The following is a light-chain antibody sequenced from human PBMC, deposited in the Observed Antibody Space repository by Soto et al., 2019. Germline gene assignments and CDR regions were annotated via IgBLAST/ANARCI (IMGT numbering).Light chain of an antibody. Sequence: ETVMTQSPATLSVSPGETATLSCRASQSVSSSLAWYQQKPGQAPRLLIYGASTRATGFPARFSGSGSGTEFTLTISSLQSEDFAVYSCQQYNNWPPTFGQGTRLEIK. J-gene: IGKJ5*01. V-gene: IGKV3-15*01. CDR2: GAS. CDR3: QQYNNWPPT. CDR1: QSVSSS.